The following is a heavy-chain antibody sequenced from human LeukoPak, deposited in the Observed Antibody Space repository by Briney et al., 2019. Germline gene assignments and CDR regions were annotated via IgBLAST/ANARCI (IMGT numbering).Heavy chain of an antibody. J-gene: IGHJ4*02. CDR2: INPTGTST. V-gene: IGHV1-46*01. CDR1: GYTFTNYY. D-gene: IGHD2-8*02. Sequence: ASVKVSFKASGYTFTNYYMHWVRQAPGQGLEWMGLINPTGTSTNYAQKFRGRVTMTRDTSTTTVYMELSSLRSEDTAVYYCAREKSGGYFDYWGQGTLVTVSS. CDR3: AREKSGGYFDY.